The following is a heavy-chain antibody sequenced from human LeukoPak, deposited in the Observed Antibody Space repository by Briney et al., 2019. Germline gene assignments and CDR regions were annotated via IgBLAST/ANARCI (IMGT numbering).Heavy chain of an antibody. V-gene: IGHV4-4*07. CDR3: ARGPRMVAMNGYAFDI. CDR2: IYVGGST. CDR1: GYSISSGYY. J-gene: IGHJ3*02. Sequence: PSETLPLTCTVSGYSISSGYYWSWIRQSAGKGLEWIGRIYVGGSTSYNPSLKSRVTMSVDTSKIQFSLNLTSVTAADTAMYYCARGPRMVAMNGYAFDIWGPGTTVIVSS. D-gene: IGHD2-2*01.